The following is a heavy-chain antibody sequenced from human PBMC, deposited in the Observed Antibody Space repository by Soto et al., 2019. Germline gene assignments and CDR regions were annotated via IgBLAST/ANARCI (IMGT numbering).Heavy chain of an antibody. CDR1: GYTFTSYA. J-gene: IGHJ5*02. V-gene: IGHV1-3*01. CDR3: AREGDSRLFDP. CDR2: INAGNGNT. Sequence: QVQLVQSGAEVKKPGASVKVSCKASGYTFTSYAMHWVRQAPGQRLEWMGWINAGNGNTKYSQKFQGRVTITRDTSASTAYMELSSLRYEDTAVYYCAREGDSRLFDPWGQGTLVTVSS. D-gene: IGHD3-16*01.